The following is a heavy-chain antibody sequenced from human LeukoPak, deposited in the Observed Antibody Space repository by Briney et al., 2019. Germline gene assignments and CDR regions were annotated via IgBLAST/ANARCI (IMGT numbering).Heavy chain of an antibody. Sequence: GGSLRLSCAASGFTFSSYWMSWVRQAPGKGLEWVSAISDSGNTYHADSVKGRFTISRDSSKNALFLQMNRLRPEDAAVYYCAKAPVTTCRGAYCYPFDYWGQGTLVTVSS. J-gene: IGHJ4*02. V-gene: IGHV3-23*01. D-gene: IGHD2-21*01. CDR3: AKAPVTTCRGAYCYPFDY. CDR2: ISDSGNT. CDR1: GFTFSSYW.